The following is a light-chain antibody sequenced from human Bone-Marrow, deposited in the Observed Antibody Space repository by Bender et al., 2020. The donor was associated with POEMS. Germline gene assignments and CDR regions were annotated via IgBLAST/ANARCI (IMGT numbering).Light chain of an antibody. CDR1: SSDVGNYNL. Sequence: QSALTQPASVSESPGQSVTISCAGTSSDVGNYNLVSWYQHHPGTAPKLLIYDVTKRPSGISNRFSGSKSGNTASLTISGLQTDDEADYFCTSYTSITTWVFGGGTKLTVL. J-gene: IGLJ3*02. CDR2: DVT. V-gene: IGLV2-14*02. CDR3: TSYTSITTWV.